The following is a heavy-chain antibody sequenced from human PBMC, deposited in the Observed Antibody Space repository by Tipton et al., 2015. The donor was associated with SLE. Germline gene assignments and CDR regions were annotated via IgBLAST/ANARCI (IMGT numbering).Heavy chain of an antibody. Sequence: LRLSCTVSGVSITRGGYYWGWIRQHPGTGLEWIGCIFYSGSTNYNPSLKSRITISVDTSKNQFSLKLSSVTAADTAVYYCARGSGLGYSSGWSFDYWGQGTLVTVSS. D-gene: IGHD6-19*01. V-gene: IGHV4-31*02. CDR1: GVSITRGGYY. J-gene: IGHJ4*02. CDR3: ARGSGLGYSSGWSFDY. CDR2: IFYSGST.